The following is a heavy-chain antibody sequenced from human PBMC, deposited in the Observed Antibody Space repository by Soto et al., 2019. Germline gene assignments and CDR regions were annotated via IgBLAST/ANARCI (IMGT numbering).Heavy chain of an antibody. J-gene: IGHJ6*02. D-gene: IGHD2-15*01. CDR3: AKEACIGGYCYSRGGYYNAMDV. CDR1: GFTFNNYA. CDR2: ISYDGDNA. V-gene: IGHV3-30*18. Sequence: QVQLVESGGGVVQPGRSLRLSCAASGFTFNNYAMHWVRQAPGKGLEWVAVISYDGDNAYYAASVTGRFTISRDNSKNTLYLQMNSLRPEDSAVYFCAKEACIGGYCYSRGGYYNAMDVWGQGTTVTVSS.